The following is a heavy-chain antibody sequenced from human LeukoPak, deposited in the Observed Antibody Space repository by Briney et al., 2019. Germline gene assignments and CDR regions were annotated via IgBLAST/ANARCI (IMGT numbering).Heavy chain of an antibody. CDR2: IYYSGST. Sequence: SETLSLTCTVSGGSISSYYWSWIRQPPGKGLEWIGYIYYSGSTNYNPSLKSRVTISVDTSKNQFSQKLSSVTAADTAGYYCARGGYDFWSGYPGYFDYWRQGELVAVSS. J-gene: IGHJ4*02. CDR1: GGSISSYY. D-gene: IGHD3-3*01. V-gene: IGHV4-59*01. CDR3: ARGGYDFWSGYPGYFDY.